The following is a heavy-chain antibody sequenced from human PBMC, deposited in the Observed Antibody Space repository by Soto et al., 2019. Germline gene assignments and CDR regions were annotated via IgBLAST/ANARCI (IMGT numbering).Heavy chain of an antibody. CDR1: GFTFSSYA. Sequence: GGSLRLSCAASGFTFSSYAMSWVRQAPGKGLEWVSAISGSGGSTYYADSVKGRFTISRDNSKNTLYLQMNSLRAEDTAVYYCAKAKTRYELVYYFDYWGQGTLVTVSS. J-gene: IGHJ4*02. D-gene: IGHD2-2*01. CDR3: AKAKTRYELVYYFDY. V-gene: IGHV3-23*01. CDR2: ISGSGGST.